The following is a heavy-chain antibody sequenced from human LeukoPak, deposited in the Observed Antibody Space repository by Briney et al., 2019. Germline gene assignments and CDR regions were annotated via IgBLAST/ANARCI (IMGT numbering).Heavy chain of an antibody. CDR2: IYPGDSDT. V-gene: IGHV5-51*01. CDR3: ARTITIFGVASPGGGVWFDY. Sequence: GESLKISCKGSGYSFTSYWIGWVRQMPGKGLEWMGIIYPGDSDTRYSPSFQGQVTISADKSISTAYLQWSSLKASDTAMYYCARTITIFGVASPGGGVWFDYWGQGTLVTVSS. CDR1: GYSFTSYW. J-gene: IGHJ4*02. D-gene: IGHD3-3*01.